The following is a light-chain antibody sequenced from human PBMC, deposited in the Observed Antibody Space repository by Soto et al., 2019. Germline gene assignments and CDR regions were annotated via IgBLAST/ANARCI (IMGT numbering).Light chain of an antibody. J-gene: IGLJ1*01. Sequence: SYELTQPPSVSVAPGKTARITCGGNNIGSKSVHWYQQKPGQAPVLVIYYDSDRPSGIPERFSGSNSGNTATLTISRVEAGDEADYYCQVWDSSSDSYVFGTGTNFTVL. CDR1: NIGSKS. CDR3: QVWDSSSDSYV. V-gene: IGLV3-21*04. CDR2: YDS.